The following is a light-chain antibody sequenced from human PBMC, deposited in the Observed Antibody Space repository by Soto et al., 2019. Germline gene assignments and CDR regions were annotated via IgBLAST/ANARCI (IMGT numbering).Light chain of an antibody. J-gene: IGLJ3*02. V-gene: IGLV2-14*01. CDR2: EVS. CDR3: SSYTTSNTLV. Sequence: QSALTQPASVSGSPGQSITISCTGTSRDIGYYNYVSWYQQHPGKAPKLLIYEVSSQPSGVSDRFSGSKSGNTASLTISGLQIEDETDYYCSSYTTSNTLVFGGGTKLTVL. CDR1: SRDIGYYNY.